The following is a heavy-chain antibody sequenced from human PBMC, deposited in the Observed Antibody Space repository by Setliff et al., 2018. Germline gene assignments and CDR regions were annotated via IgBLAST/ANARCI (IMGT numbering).Heavy chain of an antibody. V-gene: IGHV5-51*01. Sequence: RGESLKISCKGSGYSFTSYWIGWVRQMPGKGLEWMGIIYPGDSDTRYSPSFQGQVTISADKSISTAYLQWSSLKASDTAMYYCAGTYYYDSSGYFSNDAFDIWGQGTMVTVSS. D-gene: IGHD3-22*01. CDR1: GYSFTSYW. CDR3: AGTYYYDSSGYFSNDAFDI. J-gene: IGHJ3*02. CDR2: IYPGDSDT.